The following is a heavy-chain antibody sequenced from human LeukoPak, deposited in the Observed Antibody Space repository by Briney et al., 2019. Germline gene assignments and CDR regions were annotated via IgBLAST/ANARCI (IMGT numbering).Heavy chain of an antibody. CDR1: GFTFSSYS. D-gene: IGHD6-19*01. CDR2: ISGSGGST. V-gene: IGHV3-23*01. Sequence: GGSLRLSCAASGFTFSSYSMNWVRQAPGKGLEWVSAISGSGGSTYYADSVKGRFTISRDNSKNTLYLQMNSPRAEDTAVYYCAKASSSGWYSDNWFDPWGQGTLVTVSS. J-gene: IGHJ5*02. CDR3: AKASSSGWYSDNWFDP.